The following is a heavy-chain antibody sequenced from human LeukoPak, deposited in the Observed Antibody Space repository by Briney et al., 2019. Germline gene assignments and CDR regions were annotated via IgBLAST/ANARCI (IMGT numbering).Heavy chain of an antibody. Sequence: GGSLRLSCPASGFTLSNYWMHWVRQAPGKGLVWVARLHSNGAFTTYADSVKGRFTISRDTAKNTLYLQMNSLRVEDTAVYYCARFVVVTAGDYWGQGTLVTASS. D-gene: IGHD2-21*02. CDR3: ARFVVVTAGDY. V-gene: IGHV3-74*01. CDR1: GFTLSNYW. J-gene: IGHJ4*01. CDR2: LHSNGAFT.